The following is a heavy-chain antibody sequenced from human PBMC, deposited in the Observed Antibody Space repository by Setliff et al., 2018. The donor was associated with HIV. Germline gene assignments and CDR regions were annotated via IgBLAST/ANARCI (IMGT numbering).Heavy chain of an antibody. CDR3: ARLVEVRGAANDYFDC. D-gene: IGHD3-10*01. J-gene: IGHJ4*02. CDR1: GGSFSSATYP. CDR2: IYTSGNT. V-gene: IGHV4-61*02. Sequence: SETLSLTCTVSGGSFSSATYPWIWIRQPAGKGLEYIGLIYTSGNTRYNPSLKSRLSISVDTSKNQISLKLSSVTAADTAVYCCARLVEVRGAANDYFDCWGQGTLVTVSS.